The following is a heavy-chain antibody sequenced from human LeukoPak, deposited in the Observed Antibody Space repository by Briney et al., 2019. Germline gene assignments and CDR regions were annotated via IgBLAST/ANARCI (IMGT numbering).Heavy chain of an antibody. CDR3: AKGSDYYDNSGFKDAFDI. V-gene: IGHV3-9*01. J-gene: IGHJ3*02. D-gene: IGHD3-22*01. CDR1: GFTFDDYA. Sequence: GGSLRLSCAASGFTFDDYAMNWVRQAPGKGLEWVSGITWNSGSIGYADSVKGRFTISRDNAKNSLYLQMNSLRVEDTALYYCAKGSDYYDNSGFKDAFDIWGQGTMVTVSS. CDR2: ITWNSGSI.